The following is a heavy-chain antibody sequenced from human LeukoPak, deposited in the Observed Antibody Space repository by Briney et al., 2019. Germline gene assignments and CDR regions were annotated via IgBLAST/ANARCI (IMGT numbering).Heavy chain of an antibody. CDR1: RFTVSSNY. CDR2: IYSSGST. Sequence: GGSLRLSCAASRFTVSSNYMSWVRQAPGKGLEWVSFIYSSGSTYYADSVRGRFTISRDNSNNTLYLQMKSLRVEDTAVYYCARGRFGLSLDYWGQGTPVTVSS. J-gene: IGHJ4*02. V-gene: IGHV3-66*01. D-gene: IGHD3-16*01. CDR3: ARGRFGLSLDY.